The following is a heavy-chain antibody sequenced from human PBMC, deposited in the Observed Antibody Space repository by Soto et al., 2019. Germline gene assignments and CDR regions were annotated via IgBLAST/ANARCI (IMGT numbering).Heavy chain of an antibody. CDR1: GGTFSSYA. D-gene: IGHD6-6*01. V-gene: IGHV1-69*12. Sequence: QVQLVQSGAEVKKPGSSVKVSCKASGGTFSSYAISWVRQAPGQGLEWMGGIIPIFGTANYAQKFQGRVTSTADESTSTAYVELSSLRSEDTAVYYCASEYSSSFAAMVHFDYWGQGTLVTVSS. CDR3: ASEYSSSFAAMVHFDY. CDR2: IIPIFGTA. J-gene: IGHJ4*02.